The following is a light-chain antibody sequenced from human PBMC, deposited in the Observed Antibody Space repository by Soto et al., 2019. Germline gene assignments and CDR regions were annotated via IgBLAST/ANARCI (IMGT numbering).Light chain of an antibody. V-gene: IGKV1-8*01. J-gene: IGKJ1*01. Sequence: AIRMTQSPSALSASTGDRVTITCRASQGISSYLAWYQQKPGKAPKLLIYAASTLQSGVPSRFIGSGSWTDFTRTISCLPSEDFATYYCQQYYSYPQAFGQGTKVEIK. CDR1: QGISSY. CDR2: AAS. CDR3: QQYYSYPQA.